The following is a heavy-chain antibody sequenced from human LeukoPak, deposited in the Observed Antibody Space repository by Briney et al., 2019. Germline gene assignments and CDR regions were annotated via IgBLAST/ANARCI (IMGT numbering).Heavy chain of an antibody. CDR1: GGTFSSYA. CDR2: IIPIFGTA. J-gene: IGHJ6*02. D-gene: IGHD3-22*01. V-gene: IGHV1-69*01. CDR3: ARGERYYYDSSGYSISYYGMDV. Sequence: SVEVSCKASGGTFSSYAISWVRQAPGQGLEWMGGIIPIFGTANYAQKFQGRVTITADESTSTAYMELSSLRSEDTAVYYCARGERYYYDSSGYSISYYGMDVWGQGTTVTVSS.